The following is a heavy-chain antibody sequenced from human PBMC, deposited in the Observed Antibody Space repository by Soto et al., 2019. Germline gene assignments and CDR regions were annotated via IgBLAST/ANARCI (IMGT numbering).Heavy chain of an antibody. V-gene: IGHV3-11*01. D-gene: IGHD3-22*01. CDR1: GFTFSDYY. J-gene: IGHJ4*02. CDR2: ISSSGSTI. Sequence: GGSLRLSCAASGFTFSDYYMSWIRQAPGKGLEWVSYISSSGSTIYYADSVKGRFTISRDNAKNSLYLQMSSLRSEDTAVYYCAAESYYESNGTKGRIDWGQGTQVTVSS. CDR3: AAESYYESNGTKGRID.